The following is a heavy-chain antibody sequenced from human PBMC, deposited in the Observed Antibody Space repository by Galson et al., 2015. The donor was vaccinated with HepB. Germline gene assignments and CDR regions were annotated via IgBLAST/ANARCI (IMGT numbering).Heavy chain of an antibody. Sequence: SETLSLTCTVSGGSISSLIYYWGWIRQPPGKGLEWIGSIYYSGTTYYNPSLKSRVTISVDTSKNKFSLKVSSVTAADTAVYYCARGRGYIYGYSYYGMDVWGQGTTVTVSS. D-gene: IGHD5-18*01. CDR3: ARGRGYIYGYSYYGMDV. CDR2: IYYSGTT. CDR1: GGSISSLIYY. V-gene: IGHV4-39*07. J-gene: IGHJ6*02.